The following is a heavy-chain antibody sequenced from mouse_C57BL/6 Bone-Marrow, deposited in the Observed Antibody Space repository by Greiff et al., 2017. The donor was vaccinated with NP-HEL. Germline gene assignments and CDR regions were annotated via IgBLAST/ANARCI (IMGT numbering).Heavy chain of an antibody. CDR3: AREGGLRRRTYAMDY. J-gene: IGHJ4*01. D-gene: IGHD2-4*01. Sequence: EVKLVESEGGLVQPGSSVKLSCTASGFTFSDYSMAWVRQVPEKGLEWVANINYDGSSTYYLDSLKSRFLISRDNAKNILYLQMSSLKSEDTATYYCAREGGLRRRTYAMDYWGQGTSVTVSS. CDR1: GFTFSDYS. CDR2: INYDGSST. V-gene: IGHV5-16*01.